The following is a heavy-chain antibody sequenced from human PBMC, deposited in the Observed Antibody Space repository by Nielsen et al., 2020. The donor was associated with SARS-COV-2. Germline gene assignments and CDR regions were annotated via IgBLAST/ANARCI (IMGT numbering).Heavy chain of an antibody. V-gene: IGHV1-18*01. CDR1: GYTFTSYG. CDR3: ASGILYGGNFYYYYGMDV. Sequence: ASVKVSCKASGYTFTSYGISWVRQAPGQGLEWMGWISAYNGNTNYAQKLQGRVTMTTDTSTSTAYMELSSLRSEDTAVYYCASGILYGGNFYYYYGMDVWGQGTTVTVSS. CDR2: ISAYNGNT. J-gene: IGHJ6*02. D-gene: IGHD4-23*01.